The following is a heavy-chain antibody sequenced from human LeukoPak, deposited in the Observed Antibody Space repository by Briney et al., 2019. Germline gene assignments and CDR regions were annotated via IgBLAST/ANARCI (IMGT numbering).Heavy chain of an antibody. CDR1: GGSISSSSYY. CDR3: ARLLATYSSGHDY. V-gene: IGHV4-39*01. D-gene: IGHD6-19*01. CDR2: IYYSGST. Sequence: PSETLSLTCTVSGGSISSSSYYWGWIRQPPGKGLEWIGSIYYSGSTYYNPSLKSRVTISVDTSKNQFSLKLSSVTAADTAVYCCARLLATYSSGHDYWGQGTLVTVSS. J-gene: IGHJ4*02.